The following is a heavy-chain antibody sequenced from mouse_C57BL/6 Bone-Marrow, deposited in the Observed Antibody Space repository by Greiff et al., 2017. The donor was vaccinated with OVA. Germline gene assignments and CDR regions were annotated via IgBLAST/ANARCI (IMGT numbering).Heavy chain of an antibody. J-gene: IGHJ4*01. CDR1: RYTFTDYN. CDR2: INPNNGGT. Sequence: VQLQQSGPELVKPGASVKIPCKASRYTFTDYNMDWVKQSHGKSLEWIGDINPNNGGTIYNQKFKGKATLTVDKSSSTAYMELRSLTSEDTAVYYCARGGFLYAMDYWGQGTSVTVSS. V-gene: IGHV1-18*01. CDR3: ARGGFLYAMDY.